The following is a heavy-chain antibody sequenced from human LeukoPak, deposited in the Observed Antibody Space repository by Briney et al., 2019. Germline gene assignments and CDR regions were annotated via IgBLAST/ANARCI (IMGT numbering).Heavy chain of an antibody. CDR3: ARGPHYEYYYYYGMDV. D-gene: IGHD4-17*01. CDR1: GYTFTSYG. J-gene: IGHJ6*02. V-gene: IGHV1-18*01. CDR2: ISAYNGNT. Sequence: GASVKVSCKASGYTFTSYGISWVRQAPGQGLEWMGGISAYNGNTNYAQKLQGRVTMTTDTSTSTAYMELRSLRSDDTAVYYCARGPHYEYYYYYGMDVWGQGTTVTVSS.